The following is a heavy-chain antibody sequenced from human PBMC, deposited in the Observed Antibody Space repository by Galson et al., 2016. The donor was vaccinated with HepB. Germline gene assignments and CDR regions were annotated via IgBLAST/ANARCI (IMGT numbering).Heavy chain of an antibody. J-gene: IGHJ6*02. CDR1: GFTFTTYT. Sequence: SLRLSCAASGFTFTTYTMNWVRQAPGKGLEWVAVISYDGSHKHYRDSVKGRFTISRDNSKNTLYLQMNSLRREDTAVYYCARPRRWPQYYYGLDVWGQGTTVTVSS. V-gene: IGHV3-30-3*01. D-gene: IGHD5-24*01. CDR2: ISYDGSHK. CDR3: ARPRRWPQYYYGLDV.